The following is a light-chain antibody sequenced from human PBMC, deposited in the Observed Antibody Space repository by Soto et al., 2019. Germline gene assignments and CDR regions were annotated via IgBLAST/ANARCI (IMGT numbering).Light chain of an antibody. CDR1: SSDVGGYKF. CDR2: EGS. J-gene: IGLJ2*01. CDR3: CSYAGSSTLV. Sequence: QSALTQPASVSGSPGQSITISCTGTSSDVGGYKFVSWYQHHPGKAPKLMIYEGSKRPSGVSYRFSGSKSGNTASLTISGLQAEDEADYYCCSYAGSSTLVFGGGTKVTVL. V-gene: IGLV2-23*01.